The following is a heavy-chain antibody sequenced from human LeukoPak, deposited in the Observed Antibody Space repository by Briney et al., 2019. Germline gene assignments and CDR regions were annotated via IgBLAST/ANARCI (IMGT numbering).Heavy chain of an antibody. V-gene: IGHV4-59*01. D-gene: IGHD3-10*01. CDR2: IYYSGST. J-gene: IGHJ5*02. CDR3: ARGDYYGSGTNWFDP. Sequence: SETLSLTCTVSGGSISSYYWSWIRQPPGKGLEWIGYIYYSGSTNYNPSLKSRVTISVDTSKNQFSQKLSSVTAADTAVYYCARGDYYGSGTNWFDPWGQGTLVTVSS. CDR1: GGSISSYY.